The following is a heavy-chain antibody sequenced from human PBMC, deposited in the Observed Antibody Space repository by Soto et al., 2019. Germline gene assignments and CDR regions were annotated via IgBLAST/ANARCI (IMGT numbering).Heavy chain of an antibody. CDR2: ISSNGGST. Sequence: EVQLVESGGGLVQPGGSLRLSCAASGFTFSRYAMHWVRQAPGKGLEYVSAISSNGGSTYYANSVKGRFTISRDNYKNKLYLQMGSLRAEDMAVYYCARVYGSGSYYPVDWYFDLWGLGTLVTVSS. CDR1: GFTFSRYA. CDR3: ARVYGSGSYYPVDWYFDL. D-gene: IGHD3-10*01. J-gene: IGHJ2*01. V-gene: IGHV3-64*01.